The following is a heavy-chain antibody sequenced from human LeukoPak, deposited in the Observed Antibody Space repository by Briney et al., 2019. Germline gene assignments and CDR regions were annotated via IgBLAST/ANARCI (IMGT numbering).Heavy chain of an antibody. V-gene: IGHV3-23*01. CDR2: ISGSAGST. CDR3: AKLSLSFLSGYSGVEGYYMDV. D-gene: IGHD3-3*01. Sequence: GGSLRLSCAASGFTFTSYAVTWVRQAPGKGLEWVSGISGSAGSTYYADSVKGRFTISRDNSRNTVYVQMNSLRAEDTAVYYCAKLSLSFLSGYSGVEGYYMDVWGKGTTATVSS. J-gene: IGHJ6*03. CDR1: GFTFTSYA.